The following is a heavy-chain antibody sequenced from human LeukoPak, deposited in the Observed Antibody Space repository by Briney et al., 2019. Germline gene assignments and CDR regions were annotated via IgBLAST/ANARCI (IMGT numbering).Heavy chain of an antibody. Sequence: GGSLRLSCAASGFTFSNAWMSWVRQAPGKGLEWVSAVSGSGNSPYYADSVKGRFTLSRDNFENTVHLQMSSLTAEDTAVYYCAGDRRTSGWYASWGQGTLVTVSS. CDR3: AGDRRTSGWYAS. CDR2: VSGSGNSP. D-gene: IGHD1-26*01. V-gene: IGHV3-23*01. CDR1: GFTFSNAW. J-gene: IGHJ5*01.